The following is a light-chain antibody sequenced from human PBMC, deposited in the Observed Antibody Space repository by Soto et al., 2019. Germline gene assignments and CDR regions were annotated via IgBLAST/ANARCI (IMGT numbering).Light chain of an antibody. CDR3: CSYAGSSTSWV. CDR1: NSDVGNYNL. J-gene: IGLJ3*02. Sequence: QSVLTQPASVSGSPGQSITISCTGTNSDVGNYNLVSWYQQHPGKAPKLIIYEGSKRPSGVSNRFSGSKSGNTASLTISGLQAEDVADYYCCSYAGSSTSWVFGGGTKVTVL. CDR2: EGS. V-gene: IGLV2-23*01.